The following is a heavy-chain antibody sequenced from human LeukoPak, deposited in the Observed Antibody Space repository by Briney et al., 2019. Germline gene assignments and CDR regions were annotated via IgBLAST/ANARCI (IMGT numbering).Heavy chain of an antibody. CDR2: IYYSGST. D-gene: IGHD6-13*01. V-gene: IGHV4-59*08. Sequence: SETLSLTCTVSGGSISRYYWSWIRQPPGKGLEWIGYIYYSGSTNYNPFLKSRVTISVDTSKNQFSLKLSSVTAADTAVYYCARSGGSSSWNFDYWGQGTLVTVSS. CDR1: GGSISRYY. J-gene: IGHJ4*02. CDR3: ARSGGSSSWNFDY.